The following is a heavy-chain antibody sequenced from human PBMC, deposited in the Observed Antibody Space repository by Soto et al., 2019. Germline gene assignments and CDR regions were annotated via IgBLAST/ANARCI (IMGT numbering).Heavy chain of an antibody. D-gene: IGHD2-8*01. J-gene: IGHJ4*02. Sequence: GGSLRLSCAASGFTFSDSAMHWVRQASGKGLEWVARIRSKANSYLTAYAVSVEGRFSISRDDSKNTTYLEMNSLKTEDTAMYYCTRGGTMGLNDYWGQGTLATVSS. CDR3: TRGGTMGLNDY. CDR1: GFTFSDSA. CDR2: IRSKANSYLT. V-gene: IGHV3-73*01.